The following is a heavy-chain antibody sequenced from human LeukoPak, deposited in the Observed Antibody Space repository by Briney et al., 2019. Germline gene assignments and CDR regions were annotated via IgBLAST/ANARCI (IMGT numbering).Heavy chain of an antibody. CDR3: ERHGNWDFDY. D-gene: IGHD7-27*01. J-gene: IGHJ4*02. CDR2: IKKDGSSK. CDR1: GFTFSGYW. Sequence: GGSLRLSCVVSGFTFSGYWMSWGRQAPGKGLEWVANIKKDGSSKYYGDSVKGRFTISRDNDKNSLYLEMNSLRVEDTAVYYCERHGNWDFDYWGQGTLVTVSS. V-gene: IGHV3-7*03.